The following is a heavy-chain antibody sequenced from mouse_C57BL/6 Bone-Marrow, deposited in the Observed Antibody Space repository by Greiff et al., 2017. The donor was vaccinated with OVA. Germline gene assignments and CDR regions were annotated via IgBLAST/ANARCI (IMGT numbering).Heavy chain of an antibody. D-gene: IGHD3-3*01. V-gene: IGHV2-6*01. CDR1: GFSLTSYG. Sequence: QVQLQQSGPGLVAPSQSLSITCTVSGFSLTSYGVDWVRQSPGKGLEWLGVIWGVGSTNYNSALKSRLSISKDNSKSQVFLKMNSLQTDDTAMYYCASELGQPMDYWGQGTSVTVSS. CDR2: IWGVGST. CDR3: ASELGQPMDY. J-gene: IGHJ4*01.